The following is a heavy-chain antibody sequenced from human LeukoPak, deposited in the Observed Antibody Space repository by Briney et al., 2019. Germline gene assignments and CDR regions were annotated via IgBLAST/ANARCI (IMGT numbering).Heavy chain of an antibody. J-gene: IGHJ4*02. V-gene: IGHV3-48*03. CDR3: ARGGSLSY. CDR1: GFTFSSYE. D-gene: IGHD6-19*01. CDR2: ISSSGSAI. Sequence: PGGSLRLSCAASGFTFSSYEMNWVRQAPGKGLEWVSKISSSGSAIYYADSVKGRFTISRDNAKSSLYLQMNSLRVEDTAIYYCARGGSLSYCGQGTLVTVSS.